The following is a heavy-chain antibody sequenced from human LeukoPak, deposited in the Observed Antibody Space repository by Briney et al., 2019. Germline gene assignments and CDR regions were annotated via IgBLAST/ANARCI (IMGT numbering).Heavy chain of an antibody. D-gene: IGHD3-3*01. J-gene: IGHJ4*02. CDR2: INTSSRTI. CDR1: GFTFSGFA. CDR3: ARDGYDFWSDYPTTLDY. V-gene: IGHV3-48*01. Sequence: GGSLRLSCAASGFTFSGFAMSWVRQAPGKGLEWVSYINTSSRTIYYADSVKGRFTISRDNAKNSLFLQMNSLRAEDTAVYYCARDGYDFWSDYPTTLDYWGQGTLVTVSS.